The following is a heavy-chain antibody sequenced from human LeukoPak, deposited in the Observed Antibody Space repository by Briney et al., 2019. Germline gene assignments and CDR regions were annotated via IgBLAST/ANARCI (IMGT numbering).Heavy chain of an antibody. V-gene: IGHV3-23*01. CDR3: AKHVSNYGGIEY. D-gene: IGHD4-23*01. J-gene: IGHJ4*02. Sequence: QSGGSLRLSCAASGCTFSSYAMSWVRQAPGKGLEWVSAISISGGSTYYADSVKGRFTISRDNSKNTLSLQMNSLRAEDTAVYYCAKHVSNYGGIEYWAQGTLVTVSS. CDR1: GCTFSSYA. CDR2: ISISGGST.